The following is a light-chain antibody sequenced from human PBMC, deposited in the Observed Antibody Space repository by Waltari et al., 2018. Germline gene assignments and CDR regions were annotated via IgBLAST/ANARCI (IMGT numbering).Light chain of an antibody. Sequence: QSALAQPASVSGSPGQSITIPCPGTSSDGGGSNFVSWYQQHPGKAPKLMIYDVARWPSGVSNRFSGSKSGNTASLTISGLQAEDEADYYCTSYTSTNTVLFGGGTRVTVL. CDR3: TSYTSTNTVL. J-gene: IGLJ2*01. CDR2: DVA. V-gene: IGLV2-14*03. CDR1: SSDGGGSNF.